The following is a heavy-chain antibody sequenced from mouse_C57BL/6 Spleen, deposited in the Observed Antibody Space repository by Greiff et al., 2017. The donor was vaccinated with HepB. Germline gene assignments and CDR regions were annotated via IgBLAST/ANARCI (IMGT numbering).Heavy chain of an antibody. D-gene: IGHD2-2*01. J-gene: IGHJ4*01. CDR3: ASAGYPYAMDY. CDR2: IYPGDGDT. CDR1: GYAFSSYW. V-gene: IGHV1-80*01. Sequence: QVQLQQSGAELVKPGASVKISCKASGYAFSSYWMNWVTQRPGKGLEWIGQIYPGDGDTNYNGKFKGKATLTADKSSSTAYMQLSSLTSEDSAVYFCASAGYPYAMDYWGQGTSVTVSS.